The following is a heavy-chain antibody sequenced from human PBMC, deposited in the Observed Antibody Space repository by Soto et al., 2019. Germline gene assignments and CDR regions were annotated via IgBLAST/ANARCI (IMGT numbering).Heavy chain of an antibody. V-gene: IGHV1-18*01. J-gene: IGHJ5*02. D-gene: IGHD5-12*01. CDR3: ARARLNAAKRRLLWFDP. CDR1: GYTFTSYG. Sequence: GASVKVSCKASGYTFTSYGISWVRQAPGQGLEWMGWISAYNGNTNYAQKLQGRVTMTTDTSTSTAYMELRSLRSDDTAVYYCARARLNAAKRRLLWFDPWGQGTLVTVSS. CDR2: ISAYNGNT.